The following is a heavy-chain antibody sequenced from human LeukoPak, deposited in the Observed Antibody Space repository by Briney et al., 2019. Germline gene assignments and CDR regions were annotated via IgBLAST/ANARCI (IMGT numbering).Heavy chain of an antibody. Sequence: SQTLSLTCTVSGGSISSGDYYWSWIRQPPGKGLEWIGYIYYSGSTYYNPSLKSRVTISVDTSKNQFSLKLSSVTAADTAVYYCAREVNYYDSSGRDAFDIWGQGTMVTVSS. CDR2: IYYSGST. J-gene: IGHJ3*02. CDR1: GGSISSGDYY. D-gene: IGHD3-22*01. V-gene: IGHV4-30-4*08. CDR3: AREVNYYDSSGRDAFDI.